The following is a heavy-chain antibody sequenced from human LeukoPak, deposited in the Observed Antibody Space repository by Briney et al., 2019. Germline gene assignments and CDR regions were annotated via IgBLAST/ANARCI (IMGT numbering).Heavy chain of an antibody. CDR3: AATIKRDYGDTNLDY. V-gene: IGHV4-59*01. D-gene: IGHD4/OR15-4a*01. CDR1: GDSICIYF. J-gene: IGHJ4*02. Sequence: SETLSLTCAVPGDSICIYFWSWIRQPPGKGLEWIGYMHNGVHTNYNPSLKSRVTISGDTSKNQLSLKLTSVTAADTAVYYCAATIKRDYGDTNLDYWGQGTLVTVSS. CDR2: MHNGVHT.